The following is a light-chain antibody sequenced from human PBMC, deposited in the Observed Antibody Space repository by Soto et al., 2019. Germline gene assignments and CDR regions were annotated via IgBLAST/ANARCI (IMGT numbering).Light chain of an antibody. CDR3: QQYGSSPQT. CDR2: DAS. CDR1: QSFRGL. J-gene: IGKJ1*01. Sequence: EVVLTQSPVTLSLSPGERATLSCRASQSFRGLLAWYQQKPGQAPRLLIYDASNRATGIPARFSGSGSGTDFTLTISRLEPEDFAVYYCQQYGSSPQTFGQGTKVDIK. V-gene: IGKV3-20*01.